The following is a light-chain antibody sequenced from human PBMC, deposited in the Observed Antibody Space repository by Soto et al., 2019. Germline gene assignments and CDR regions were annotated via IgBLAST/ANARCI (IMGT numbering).Light chain of an antibody. CDR1: SSNIGSNY. CDR2: SNN. V-gene: IGLV1-47*02. Sequence: QLVLTQPPSASGTPGQRVTISCSGSSSNIGSNYVYWYQQLPGTAPKLLIYSNNQRPSGVPDRFSGSKSGTSASLAISGLRSEDEADYYCAAWDASLSGDYVFGTGTKLTVL. CDR3: AAWDASLSGDYV. J-gene: IGLJ1*01.